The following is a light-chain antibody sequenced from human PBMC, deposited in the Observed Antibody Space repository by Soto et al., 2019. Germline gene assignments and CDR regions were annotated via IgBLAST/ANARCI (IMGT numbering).Light chain of an antibody. J-gene: IGLJ1*01. CDR1: SANIGAAYN. CDR3: QSYDNTLSARYV. CDR2: GNN. V-gene: IGLV1-40*01. Sequence: QSVLTQPPSVSGAPGQRVTISCTGSSANIGAAYNVDWYQQLPGTAPKLLIYGNNNRPSGVPARFSGSKSGTSASLAITGLQAEDEGDYYCQSYDNTLSARYVFGTGTKVTVL.